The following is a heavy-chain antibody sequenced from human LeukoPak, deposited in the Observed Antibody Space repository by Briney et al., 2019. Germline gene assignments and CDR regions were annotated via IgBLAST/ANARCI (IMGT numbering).Heavy chain of an antibody. D-gene: IGHD2-2*01. CDR3: AKESCSSRCNFDY. CDR2: ITDRGGHT. V-gene: IGHV3-23*01. CDR1: GFTFSSYW. J-gene: IGHJ4*02. Sequence: GGSLRLSCAASGFTFSSYWMHWVRQAPGKGLEWVSAITDRGGHTYYGDSVKGRFTISRDNSKNTLYLQMNSLRAEDTAVYYCAKESCSSRCNFDYWGQGTLVTVSS.